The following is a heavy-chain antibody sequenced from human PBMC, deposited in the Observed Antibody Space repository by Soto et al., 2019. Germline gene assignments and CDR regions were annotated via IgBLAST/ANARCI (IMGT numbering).Heavy chain of an antibody. CDR2: ISAYNGNT. Sequence: GASVKVSCKASGYTFTSYGISWVRQAPGQGLEWMGWISAYNGNTNYAQKLQGRVTMTTDTSTSTAYMELRSLGSDDTAVYYCARHCSSTSCYLSWLYYYYGMDVWGQGTTVTVSS. V-gene: IGHV1-18*04. D-gene: IGHD2-2*01. CDR1: GYTFTSYG. CDR3: ARHCSSTSCYLSWLYYYYGMDV. J-gene: IGHJ6*02.